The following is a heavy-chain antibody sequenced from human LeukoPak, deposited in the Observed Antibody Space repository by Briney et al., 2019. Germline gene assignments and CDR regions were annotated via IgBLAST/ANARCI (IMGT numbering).Heavy chain of an antibody. Sequence: PGGSLRLSCAASGFTFSSCGMHWVRQAPGKGLEWVAVIWYDGSHKYYADSVKGRFTISRDNSKNTLYLQMNSLRAEDTAVFYCARDEAAYCGGDCYPGMDVWGQGTTVTVSS. CDR1: GFTFSSCG. CDR3: ARDEAAYCGGDCYPGMDV. V-gene: IGHV3-33*08. J-gene: IGHJ6*02. D-gene: IGHD2-21*02. CDR2: IWYDGSHK.